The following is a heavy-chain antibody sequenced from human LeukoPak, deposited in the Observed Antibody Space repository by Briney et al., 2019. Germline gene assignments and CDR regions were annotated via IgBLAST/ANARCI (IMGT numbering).Heavy chain of an antibody. CDR1: GYTFTSYG. CDR2: INPNSGGT. CDR3: ARDSPHYYDSSGYYYARAPLIDY. Sequence: GASVKVSCKASGYTFTSYGISWVRQAPGQGLEWMGWINPNSGGTNYAQKFQGRVTMTRDTSISTAYMELSRLRSDDTAVYYCARDSPHYYDSSGYYYARAPLIDYWGQGTLVTVSS. D-gene: IGHD3-22*01. V-gene: IGHV1-2*02. J-gene: IGHJ4*02.